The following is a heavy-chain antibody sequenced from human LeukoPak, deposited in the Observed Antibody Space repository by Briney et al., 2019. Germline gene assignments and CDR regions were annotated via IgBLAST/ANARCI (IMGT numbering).Heavy chain of an antibody. CDR2: INPSGGRT. J-gene: IGHJ6*02. CDR1: GYTFTNYY. Sequence: ASVKVSCKASGYTFTNYYMHWVRQAPGQGLEWMGIINPSGGRTGYAQKFQGRVTMTRDTSTSTVYMELSSLRSEDTAVYYCAREYSGWYTPYYYYYGMDVWGQGTTVTVSS. CDR3: AREYSGWYTPYYYYYGMDV. D-gene: IGHD6-19*01. V-gene: IGHV1-46*01.